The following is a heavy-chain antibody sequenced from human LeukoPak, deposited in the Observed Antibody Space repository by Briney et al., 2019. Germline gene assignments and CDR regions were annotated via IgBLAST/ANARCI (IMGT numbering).Heavy chain of an antibody. Sequence: NPSETLSLTCTVSGGSISSSSYYWGWIRQPPGKGLEWIGSIYYSGSTYYNPSLKSRVTISVDTSKNQFSLKLSSVTAADTAVYYCARHYVAPAAGPPLGFDYWGQGTLVTVSS. V-gene: IGHV4-39*01. D-gene: IGHD6-13*01. CDR2: IYYSGST. J-gene: IGHJ4*02. CDR1: GGSISSSSYY. CDR3: ARHYVAPAAGPPLGFDY.